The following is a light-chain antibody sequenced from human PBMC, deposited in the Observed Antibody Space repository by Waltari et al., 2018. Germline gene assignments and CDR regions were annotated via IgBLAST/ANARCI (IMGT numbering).Light chain of an antibody. CDR1: SGSIASNY. V-gene: IGLV6-57*01. J-gene: IGLJ2*01. Sequence: NFMLTQPHSVSESPGKTVTIPCTRSSGSIASNYVRWYQQRPGSSPTTVIYEDNQRPSGVPARFSGSIDSSSNSASLTISGLKTEDEADYYCQSYDSSNRVFGGGTKLTVL. CDR3: QSYDSSNRV. CDR2: EDN.